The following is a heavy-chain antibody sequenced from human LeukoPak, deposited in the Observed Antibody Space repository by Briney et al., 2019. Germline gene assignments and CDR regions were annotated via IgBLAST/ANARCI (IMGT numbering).Heavy chain of an antibody. CDR1: GDSVSNKNAA. Sequence: SQTLSLTCAVSGDSVSNKNAAWDSSSQSPPRGLEWLGGTYYRSEWHTDYASSVKARTTINADTSKSQSSLQLGYVTPEDTAVYYCASGWALSWGQGTLVTVPS. V-gene: IGHV6-1*01. D-gene: IGHD1-26*01. CDR2: TYYRSEWHT. J-gene: IGHJ5*02. CDR3: ASGWALS.